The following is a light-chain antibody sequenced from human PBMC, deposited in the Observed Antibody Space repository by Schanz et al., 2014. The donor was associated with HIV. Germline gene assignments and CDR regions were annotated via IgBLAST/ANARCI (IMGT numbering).Light chain of an antibody. CDR3: SSYTSSSTYV. CDR2: GST. J-gene: IGLJ1*01. Sequence: QSVLTQPPSLSGAPGQWVTVSCSGGSSNIGAGYDVAWYQQLPGTAPKFLMFGSTNRPSGVPDRFSGSKSGTSASLAITGLQAEDEADYYCSSYTSSSTYVFGTGTKLTVL. CDR1: SSNIGAGYD. V-gene: IGLV1-40*01.